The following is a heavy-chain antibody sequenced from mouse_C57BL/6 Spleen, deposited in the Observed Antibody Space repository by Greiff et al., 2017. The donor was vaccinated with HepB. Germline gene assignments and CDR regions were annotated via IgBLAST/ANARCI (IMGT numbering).Heavy chain of an antibody. CDR1: GYTFTDYY. CDR3: AREKYDSMDY. Sequence: EVKLMESGPELVKPGASVKISCKASGYTFTDYYMNWVKQSHGKSLEWIGDINPNNGGTSYNQKFKGKATLTVDKSSSTAYMELRSLTSEDSAVYYCAREKYDSMDYWGQGTSVTVSS. V-gene: IGHV1-26*01. J-gene: IGHJ4*01. D-gene: IGHD2-4*01. CDR2: INPNNGGT.